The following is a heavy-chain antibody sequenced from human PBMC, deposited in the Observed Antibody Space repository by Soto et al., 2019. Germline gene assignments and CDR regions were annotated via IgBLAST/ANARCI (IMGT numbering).Heavy chain of an antibody. V-gene: IGHV1-18*01. D-gene: IGHD1-26*01. CDR1: GYTFFNYG. CDR2: VRGYNGHT. Sequence: QVKLVQSGAEVRKPGASVKVSCKASGYTFFNYGITWVRQAPGQGFEWMGWVRGYNGHTNYAQKFEGRVTMTRDTSTTTAYIERRNLRSADTSVYYCARVVGHTTSDDWFDRWGSGPLVTVSS. J-gene: IGHJ5*02. CDR3: ARVVGHTTSDDWFDR.